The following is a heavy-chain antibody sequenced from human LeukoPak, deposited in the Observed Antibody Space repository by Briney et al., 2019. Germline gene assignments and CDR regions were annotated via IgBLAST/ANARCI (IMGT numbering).Heavy chain of an antibody. Sequence: SETLSLTCTVSGGSISSGYYWGWIRQPPGKGLEWIGSIYHSGTTYCNPSLQSRVTISVDTSKNQFSLKLSSVTAADTAVYYCARDRYAVAVSDSWGQGTLVTVSS. CDR2: IYHSGTT. V-gene: IGHV4-38-2*02. CDR1: GGSISSGYY. J-gene: IGHJ4*02. D-gene: IGHD2-8*01. CDR3: ARDRYAVAVSDS.